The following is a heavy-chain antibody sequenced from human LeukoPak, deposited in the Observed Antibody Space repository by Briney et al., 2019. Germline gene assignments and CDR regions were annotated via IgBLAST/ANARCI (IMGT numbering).Heavy chain of an antibody. Sequence: ASVKVSCKASGYTFTRYAMHWVRQAPGQRLEWMGWINAGNGNTKYSQKFQGRVTITRDTSASTAYMELRSLRYDDTAVYYCARDGRFAAYEPDYWGQGTLVTVSS. CDR3: ARDGRFAAYEPDY. CDR1: GYTFTRYA. V-gene: IGHV1-3*01. D-gene: IGHD1-26*01. CDR2: INAGNGNT. J-gene: IGHJ4*02.